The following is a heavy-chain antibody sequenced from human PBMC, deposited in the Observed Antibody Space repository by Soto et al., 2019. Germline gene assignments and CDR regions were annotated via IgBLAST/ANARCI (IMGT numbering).Heavy chain of an antibody. D-gene: IGHD6-13*01. V-gene: IGHV1-69*06. Sequence: ASVKVSCKASGGTFSSYAISWVRQAPGQGLEWMGGIIPIFGTANYAQKFQGRVTITADKSTSTAYMELSSLRSEDTAVYYCARDKARLLQLTVYYGMDVWGQGTTVTVSS. J-gene: IGHJ6*02. CDR1: GGTFSSYA. CDR2: IIPIFGTA. CDR3: ARDKARLLQLTVYYGMDV.